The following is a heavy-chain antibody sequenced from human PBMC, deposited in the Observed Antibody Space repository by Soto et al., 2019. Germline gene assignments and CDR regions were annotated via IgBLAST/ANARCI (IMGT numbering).Heavy chain of an antibody. CDR3: ATGSAGAVAGVHSYFDY. V-gene: IGHV4-34*01. CDR2: INHSGST. CDR1: GGSFSGYY. Sequence: TSETLSLTCAVYGGSFSGYYWSWSRQPPGKGLEWIGEINHSGSTNYNPSLKSRVTISVDTSKNQFSLKLSSVTAADTAVYYCATGSAGAVAGVHSYFDYWGQGTLVTVSS. J-gene: IGHJ4*02. D-gene: IGHD6-19*01.